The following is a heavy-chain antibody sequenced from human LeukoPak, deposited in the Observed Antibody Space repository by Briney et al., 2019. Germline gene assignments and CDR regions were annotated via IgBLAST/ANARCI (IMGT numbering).Heavy chain of an antibody. D-gene: IGHD1-26*01. J-gene: IGHJ4*02. Sequence: SETLSLTCAVYGGSFSGYYWSWIRQPPGKGLEWIGEINHSGSTNYNPSLKSRVTISVDTTKNQFSLKLSSVTAADTAVYYCATRGPSGSCCIDYWGQGTLVTVSS. CDR3: ATRGPSGSCCIDY. CDR2: INHSGST. CDR1: GGSFSGYY. V-gene: IGHV4-34*01.